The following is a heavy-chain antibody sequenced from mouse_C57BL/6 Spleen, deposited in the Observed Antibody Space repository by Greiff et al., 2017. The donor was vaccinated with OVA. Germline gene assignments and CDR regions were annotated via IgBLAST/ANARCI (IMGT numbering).Heavy chain of an antibody. CDR3: ARGLLSYFDY. Sequence: EVQLQQSGPGLVKPSQSLSLTCSVSGYSITSGYYWNWIRQFPGNKLEWMGYISYDGSNNYNPSLKNRISITRDTSKNQFFLKLNSVTTEDTSTYYCARGLLSYFDYWGQGTTLTVSS. J-gene: IGHJ2*01. V-gene: IGHV3-6*01. CDR2: ISYDGSN. CDR1: GYSITSGYY. D-gene: IGHD2-10*01.